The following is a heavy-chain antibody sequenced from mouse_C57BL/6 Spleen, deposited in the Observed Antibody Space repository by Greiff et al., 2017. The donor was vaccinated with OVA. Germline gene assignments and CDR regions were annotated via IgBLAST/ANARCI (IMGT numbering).Heavy chain of an antibody. CDR3: AWVYDYGPYAMDY. CDR1: GYTFTSYW. V-gene: IGHV1-7*01. Sequence: VQLQQSGAELAKPGASVKLSCKASGYTFTSYWMHWVKQRPGQGLEWIGYINPSSGYTKYNQKFKDKATFTADKSSSTSYMQLSSLTYEDSAVYYCAWVYDYGPYAMDYWGQGTSVTVSS. CDR2: INPSSGYT. J-gene: IGHJ4*01. D-gene: IGHD2-4*01.